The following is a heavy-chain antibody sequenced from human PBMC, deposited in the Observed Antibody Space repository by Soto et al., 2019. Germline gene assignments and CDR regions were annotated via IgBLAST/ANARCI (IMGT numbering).Heavy chain of an antibody. Sequence: QVQLQESGPGLVEPSQTLSLTCTVSGGSISSGDYYWSWIRQPPGKGMGWIGHICNSGSTYSNPSRKSRVTISVDTSKNQFSLKLSSVTAADTAVYYCARRPGADKVDYWGQGTLVTVSS. V-gene: IGHV4-30-4*01. CDR2: ICNSGST. CDR1: GGSISSGDYY. J-gene: IGHJ4*02. CDR3: ARRPGADKVDY.